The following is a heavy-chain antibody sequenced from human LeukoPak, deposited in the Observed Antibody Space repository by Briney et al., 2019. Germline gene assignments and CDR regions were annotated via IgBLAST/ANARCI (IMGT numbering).Heavy chain of an antibody. J-gene: IGHJ4*01. CDR3: SGSKNYYFDY. CDR1: GFTFSNYD. CDR2: ISSGGTT. Sequence: GGSLRLSCATSGFTFSNYDMSWVRQAPGKGLEWVSIISSGGTTYSADSVKGRFTVSRDNSKNTLYLQMESLRAEDTALYYCSGSKNYYFDYWGHGTLVTVSS. V-gene: IGHV3-23*01. D-gene: IGHD1-26*01.